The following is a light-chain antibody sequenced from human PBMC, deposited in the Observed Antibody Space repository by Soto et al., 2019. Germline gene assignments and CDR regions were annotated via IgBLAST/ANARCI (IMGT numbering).Light chain of an antibody. J-gene: IGKJ2*01. CDR2: AAS. CDR3: QQSYSAPHT. CDR1: QSIASY. Sequence: DIQMTQSPSSRSASVGGRVTITCRASQSIASYLHWYQQKPGKVPKLLIYAASSLQSGVPSRFSGSESGTDFTLTIGSLQPEDFATYYCQQSYSAPHTFGPGTKLEIK. V-gene: IGKV1-39*01.